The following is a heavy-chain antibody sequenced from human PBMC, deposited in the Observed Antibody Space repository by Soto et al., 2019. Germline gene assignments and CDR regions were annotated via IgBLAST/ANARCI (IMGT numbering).Heavy chain of an antibody. V-gene: IGHV3-23*01. Sequence: EVQLLESGGGLVQPGGSLRLSCAASGFTFSSYAMSWVRQAPGKGLEWVSAISGSGGSTYYADSVKGRFTISRDNSKNTLYLQMNSLRAEDTAVYYCAKDWGGGTFGGVIGWFDPWGQGTLVTVSS. CDR3: AKDWGGGTFGGVIGWFDP. D-gene: IGHD3-16*02. CDR2: ISGSGGST. J-gene: IGHJ5*02. CDR1: GFTFSSYA.